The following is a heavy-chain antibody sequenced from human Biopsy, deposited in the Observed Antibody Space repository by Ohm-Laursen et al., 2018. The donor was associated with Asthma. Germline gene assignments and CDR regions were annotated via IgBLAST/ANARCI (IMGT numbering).Heavy chain of an antibody. D-gene: IGHD5-18*01. V-gene: IGHV1-24*01. CDR1: GYSLTNLS. Sequence: EPSEKASRKISGYSLTNLSMHWVRQAPGQGLEWMGGHGHEEGGTVNARRFQGRVTMTEDTSTDTAYMELSSLSSDDTAVYYCASDFPKDFVRYNFQFWGQGTLVTVSS. J-gene: IGHJ4*02. CDR2: HGHEEGGT. CDR3: ASDFPKDFVRYNFQF.